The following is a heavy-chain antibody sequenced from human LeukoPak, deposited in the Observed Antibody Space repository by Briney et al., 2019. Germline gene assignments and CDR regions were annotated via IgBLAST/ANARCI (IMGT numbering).Heavy chain of an antibody. CDR2: INHSGST. Sequence: PSETLSLTCAVYGGSFSGYYWSCIRQPPGKGLEWIGEINHSGSTNYNPSLKSRVTISVDTSKNQFSLKLSSVTAADTAVYFCARGPYSYDSSGAFDIWGQGTMVTVSS. CDR1: GGSFSGYY. J-gene: IGHJ3*02. CDR3: ARGPYSYDSSGAFDI. D-gene: IGHD3-22*01. V-gene: IGHV4-34*01.